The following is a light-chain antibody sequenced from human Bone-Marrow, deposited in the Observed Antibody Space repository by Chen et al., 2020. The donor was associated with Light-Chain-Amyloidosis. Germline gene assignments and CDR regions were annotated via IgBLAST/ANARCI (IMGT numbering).Light chain of an antibody. J-gene: IGKJ4*01. CDR2: DAS. CDR3: QQFGSSPLT. V-gene: IGKV3D-20*01. Sequence: EIVLTQSPATLSLSPGERATLSCGDSQSVSSSYLAWYQQKPGLASRLLIYDASSSATGIPDRFSGSGSGTGFTLTISRMEPEEFEVYYWQQFGSSPLTIGGGTKVEIK. CDR1: QSVSSSY.